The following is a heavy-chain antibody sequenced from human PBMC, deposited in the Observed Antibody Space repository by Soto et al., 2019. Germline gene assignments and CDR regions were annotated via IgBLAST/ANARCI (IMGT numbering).Heavy chain of an antibody. D-gene: IGHD2-15*01. V-gene: IGHV4-30-4*01. CDR1: GGSISSGDYY. Sequence: SETLSLTCTVSGGSISSGDYYWSWIRQPPGKGLEWIGYIYYSGSTYYNPSLKSRVTISVDTSKNQFSLKLSSVTDADTAVYYCARSLAATHYYYYGMDVCGQGTTVTVS. CDR3: ARSLAATHYYYYGMDV. CDR2: IYYSGST. J-gene: IGHJ6*02.